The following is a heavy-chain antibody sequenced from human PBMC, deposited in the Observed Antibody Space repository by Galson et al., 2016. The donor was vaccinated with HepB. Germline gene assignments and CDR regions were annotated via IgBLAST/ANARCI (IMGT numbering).Heavy chain of an antibody. J-gene: IGHJ6*02. CDR1: GYTFTTYY. CDR2: INPSGGST. D-gene: IGHD2-2*01. V-gene: IGHV1-46*01. Sequence: SVKVSCKASGYTFTTYYVHWVRQAPGQGLEWVGIINPSGGSTTYAQQFQGRVTVTRDTSTSTVYMELNSLRSEDTALYYCARALYCSTGNCYSGTYGMDVWGQGTTVTVSS. CDR3: ARALYCSTGNCYSGTYGMDV.